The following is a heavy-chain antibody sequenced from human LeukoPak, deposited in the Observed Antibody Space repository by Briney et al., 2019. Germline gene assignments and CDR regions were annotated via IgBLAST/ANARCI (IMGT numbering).Heavy chain of an antibody. CDR1: GFRFSNYW. D-gene: IGHD3-10*01. Sequence: GGSLRLSCVASGFRFSNYWMSWVRQAPGKGLEWVANINHVGSEEYYVDSVKGRFTISRDNAKSSVYLQMNSLSAEDTAVYYCARDPERGACDYWGQGILVTVSS. V-gene: IGHV3-7*01. CDR2: INHVGSEE. J-gene: IGHJ4*02. CDR3: ARDPERGACDY.